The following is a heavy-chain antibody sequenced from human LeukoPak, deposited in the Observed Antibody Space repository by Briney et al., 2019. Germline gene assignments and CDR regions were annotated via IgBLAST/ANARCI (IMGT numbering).Heavy chain of an antibody. Sequence: SETLSLTCTVSGGSISSSYWSWIRQPPGKGLEWIGYIYYSGSTNYNPSLKSRVTISVDTSKNQFSLKLSSVTAADTAVYYCARAPVPPYYYGSGLNWFDPWGQGTLVTVSS. CDR1: GGSISSSY. CDR3: ARAPVPPYYYGSGLNWFDP. CDR2: IYYSGST. J-gene: IGHJ5*02. V-gene: IGHV4-59*01. D-gene: IGHD3-10*01.